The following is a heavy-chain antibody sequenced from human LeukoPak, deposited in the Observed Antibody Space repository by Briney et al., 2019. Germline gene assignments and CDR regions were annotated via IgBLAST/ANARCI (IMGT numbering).Heavy chain of an antibody. V-gene: IGHV3-30-3*01. CDR1: GFTFSSYA. CDR2: ISYDGSNK. Sequence: GGSLRLSCAASGFTFSSYAMHWVRQAPGKGLEWVAVISYDGSNKYYADSVKGRFTISRDNSKNTLYLQTNSLRAEDTAVYYCARVSQVISNYDYWGQGTLVTVSS. CDR3: ARVSQVISNYDY. D-gene: IGHD4-11*01. J-gene: IGHJ4*02.